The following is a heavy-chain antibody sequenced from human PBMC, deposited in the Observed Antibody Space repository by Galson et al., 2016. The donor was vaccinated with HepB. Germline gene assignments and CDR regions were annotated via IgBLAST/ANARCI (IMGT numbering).Heavy chain of an antibody. CDR2: IYPCDSDT. CDR1: GYGFTSYW. V-gene: IGHV5-51*01. CDR3: ARLTGHIQPWLDFDY. J-gene: IGHJ4*02. D-gene: IGHD1-1*01. Sequence: QSGADVKKPGESLKISCKGSGYGFTSYWIGWVRQMPGKGLEWMGIIYPCDSDTRYSPSFQGPVTISADKSISTAYLQWSSLKASDTAMYCCARLTGHIQPWLDFDYWGQGTLVTVSS.